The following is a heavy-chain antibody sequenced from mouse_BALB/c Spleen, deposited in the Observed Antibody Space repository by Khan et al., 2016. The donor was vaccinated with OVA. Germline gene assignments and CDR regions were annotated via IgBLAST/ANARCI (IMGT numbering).Heavy chain of an antibody. D-gene: IGHD2-2*01. V-gene: IGHV1-61*01. CDR3: TRGEKYGYDPSWFAY. CDR2: IDPSDSET. CDR1: GYTFTSYW. Sequence: QVQLQQPGAELVRPGASVKLSCKASGYTFTSYWMNWVKQRPGQGLEWIGMIDPSDSETHYNQMFKDKATLTVDKSSSTAYMQLSSLTSEDSAAYYCTRGEKYGYDPSWFAYWGQGTLVPVSA. J-gene: IGHJ3*01.